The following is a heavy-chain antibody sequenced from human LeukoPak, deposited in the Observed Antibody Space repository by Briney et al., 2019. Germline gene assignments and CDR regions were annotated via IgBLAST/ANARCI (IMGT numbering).Heavy chain of an antibody. CDR2: IDGSTNYI. D-gene: IGHD6-13*01. Sequence: GGSLRLSCAASAFTFSRYAMNWVRQAPGKGLEWVSSIDGSTNYIYYADPLKGRFTISRDNAKNSLYLQMNSLRAEDTAVYYCAREQIDSSSWPFGIDYWGQGTLVTVSS. J-gene: IGHJ4*02. CDR1: AFTFSRYA. CDR3: AREQIDSSSWPFGIDY. V-gene: IGHV3-21*01.